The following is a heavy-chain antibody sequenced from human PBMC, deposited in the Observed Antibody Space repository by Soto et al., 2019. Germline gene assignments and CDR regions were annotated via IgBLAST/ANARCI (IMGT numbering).Heavy chain of an antibody. CDR1: GFTFSSYG. J-gene: IGHJ4*02. Sequence: GGSLRLSCAASGFTFSSYGMHWVRQAPGKGLEWVAVIWYDGSNKYYADSVKGRFTISRDNSKNTLYLQMNSLRAEDTAVYYCARDSRPWTTVTQTPFDYWGQGTLVTVSS. V-gene: IGHV3-33*01. CDR2: IWYDGSNK. D-gene: IGHD4-17*01. CDR3: ARDSRPWTTVTQTPFDY.